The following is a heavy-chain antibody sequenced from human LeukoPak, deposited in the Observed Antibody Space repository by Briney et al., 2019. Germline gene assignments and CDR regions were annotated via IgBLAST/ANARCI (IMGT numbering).Heavy chain of an antibody. CDR3: ARDRDYGGRGAFDI. V-gene: IGHV4-30-2*01. CDR1: GGSISSGGYY. CDR2: IYHSGST. D-gene: IGHD4-23*01. Sequence: SETLSLTCTVSGGSISSGGYYWSWIRQPPGKGLEWTGYIYHSGSTYYNPSLKSRVTISVDRSKNQFSLKLSSVTAADTAVYYCARDRDYGGRGAFDIWGQGTMVTVSS. J-gene: IGHJ3*02.